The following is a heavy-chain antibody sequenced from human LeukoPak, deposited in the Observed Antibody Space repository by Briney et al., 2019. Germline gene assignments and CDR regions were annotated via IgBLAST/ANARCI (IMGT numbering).Heavy chain of an antibody. CDR3: ARDVRYFDWLLISDAFDI. CDR1: GYTFTSYG. V-gene: IGHV1-18*01. J-gene: IGHJ3*02. Sequence: ASVKVSCKASGYTFTSYGISWVRQAPGQGLAWMGWISAYNGNTNYAQKLQGRVTMTTDTSTSTAYMELRSLRSDDTAVYYCARDVRYFDWLLISDAFDIWGQGTMVTVSS. CDR2: ISAYNGNT. D-gene: IGHD3-9*01.